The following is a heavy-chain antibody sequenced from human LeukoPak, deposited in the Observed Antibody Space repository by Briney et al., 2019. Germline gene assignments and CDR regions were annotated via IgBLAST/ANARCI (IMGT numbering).Heavy chain of an antibody. V-gene: IGHV3-30*02. Sequence: PGGPLRLSCAASGFTFRTYGMHWVRQAPGKGLEWVAFMRYDGSNEYYADSVKGRFTISRDNSKNTLYLQMNSLRAEDTAVYYCARDGWELLVMYYFDYWGQGTLVTVSS. CDR1: GFTFRTYG. CDR2: MRYDGSNE. D-gene: IGHD1-26*01. J-gene: IGHJ4*02. CDR3: ARDGWELLVMYYFDY.